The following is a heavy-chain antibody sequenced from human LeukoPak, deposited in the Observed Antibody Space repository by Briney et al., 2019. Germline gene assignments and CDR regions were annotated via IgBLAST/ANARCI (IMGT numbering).Heavy chain of an antibody. D-gene: IGHD5-12*01. J-gene: IGHJ4*02. CDR3: ARGVVATYYFDY. Sequence: PGGSLRLSCAASGFTFSSYAMHWVRQAPGKGLEWVAVISYDGSNKYYADSVKGRFTISRDNSKNTLYLQMNSLRAEDTAVYYCARGVVATYYFDYWGQGTLVTVSS. CDR2: ISYDGSNK. V-gene: IGHV3-30-3*01. CDR1: GFTFSSYA.